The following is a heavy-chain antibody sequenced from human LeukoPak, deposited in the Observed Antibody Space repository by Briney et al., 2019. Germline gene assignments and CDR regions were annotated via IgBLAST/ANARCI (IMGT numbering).Heavy chain of an antibody. CDR1: GYSISSGYY. J-gene: IGHJ5*02. V-gene: IGHV4-38-2*02. CDR3: ARSYYGDNWFDP. CDR2: IYHSGST. D-gene: IGHD3-10*01. Sequence: SETLSLTCTVSGYSISSGYYWGWIRQPPGKGLEWIGSIYHSGSTYYNPSLKSRVTISVDTSKNQFSLQLSSVTAADTAVYYCARSYYGDNWFDPWGQGTLVTVSS.